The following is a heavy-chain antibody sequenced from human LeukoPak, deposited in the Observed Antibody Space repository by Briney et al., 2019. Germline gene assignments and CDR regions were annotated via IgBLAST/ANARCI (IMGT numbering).Heavy chain of an antibody. Sequence: SQTLSLTCTVSGDSISSGNYYWSWFRQHPGKGLEWIGYISNSGTTSYNPSLKSRVSISLDTSNSEFSLRLRSVTAADTAVYYCARDVIVTSSPDAFDIWGQGTMVTVSS. V-gene: IGHV4-31*03. CDR2: ISNSGTT. CDR3: ARDVIVTSSPDAFDI. D-gene: IGHD2-21*02. CDR1: GDSISSGNYY. J-gene: IGHJ3*02.